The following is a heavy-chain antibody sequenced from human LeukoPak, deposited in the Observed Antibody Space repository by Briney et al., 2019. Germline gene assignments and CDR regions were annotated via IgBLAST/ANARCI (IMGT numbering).Heavy chain of an antibody. CDR2: VSGSGAST. CDR1: GFTFSNYA. D-gene: IGHD2/OR15-2a*01. CDR3: AKGLYYFDY. Sequence: GSLRLSCAASGFTFSNYAMTWVRQAPGKGLEWVSTVSGSGASTYYADSVKGRFTVPRDNSKNTLYLQMNSLRADDTAVYYCAKGLYYFDYWGQGTLVTVSS. V-gene: IGHV3-23*01. J-gene: IGHJ4*02.